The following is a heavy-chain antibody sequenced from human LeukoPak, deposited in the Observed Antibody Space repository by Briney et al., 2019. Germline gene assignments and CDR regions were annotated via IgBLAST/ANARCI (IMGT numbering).Heavy chain of an antibody. V-gene: IGHV4-39*01. J-gene: IGHJ4*02. Sequence: SETLSLTCTVSGGSISSSSYYWGWIRQPPGKGLEWIGSIYYSGSTYYNPSLKRRVTISVDTSKNQFSLKLSSVTAADTAVYYCARRLYSSSWDTFDYWGQGTLVTVSS. CDR1: GGSISSSSYY. CDR2: IYYSGST. D-gene: IGHD6-13*01. CDR3: ARRLYSSSWDTFDY.